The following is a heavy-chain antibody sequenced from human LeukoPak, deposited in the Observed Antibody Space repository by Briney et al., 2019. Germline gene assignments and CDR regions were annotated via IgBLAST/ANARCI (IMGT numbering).Heavy chain of an antibody. CDR2: IYHSGST. CDR3: ARVGVAGAYYFDY. V-gene: IGHV4-4*02. CDR1: GGSISSSNW. D-gene: IGHD6-19*01. Sequence: SETLSLTCAVSGGSISSSNWWSWVRQPPGKGLEWIGEIYHSGSTNYNPSLKSRVTISVDKSKNQFSLKLSSVTAADTAVYYCARVGVAGAYYFDYWGQGTLVTVSS. J-gene: IGHJ4*02.